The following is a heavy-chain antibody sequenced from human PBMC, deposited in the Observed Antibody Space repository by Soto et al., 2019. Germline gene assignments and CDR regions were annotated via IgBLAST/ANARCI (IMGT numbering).Heavy chain of an antibody. J-gene: IGHJ6*02. D-gene: IGHD3-3*02. CDR2: IMPVFPTP. Sequence: QVQLVQSGAEVKKPGSSVKVSCKTSGGTFRTSAISWVRQAPGHGHEWMGGIMPVFPTPDYAQKFQGRVTITADESTSTAYMELSSLGSEDTAVYYCARDKDRQQLGGNYYYVMDVWGQGTTVTVSS. V-gene: IGHV1-69*12. CDR3: ARDKDRQQLGGNYYYVMDV. CDR1: GGTFRTSA.